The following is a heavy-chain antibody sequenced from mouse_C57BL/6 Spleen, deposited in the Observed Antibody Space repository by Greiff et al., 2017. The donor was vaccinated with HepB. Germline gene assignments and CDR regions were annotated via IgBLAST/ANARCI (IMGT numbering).Heavy chain of an antibody. Sequence: VKLVESGAELARPGASVKLSCKASGYTFTSYGISWVKQRTGQGLEWIGEIYPRSGNTYYNEKFKGKATLTADKSSSTAYMELRSLTSEDSAVYFCAPLTGDYAMDYWGQGTSVTVSS. CDR2: IYPRSGNT. CDR3: APLTGDYAMDY. D-gene: IGHD6-1*01. CDR1: GYTFTSYG. V-gene: IGHV1-81*01. J-gene: IGHJ4*01.